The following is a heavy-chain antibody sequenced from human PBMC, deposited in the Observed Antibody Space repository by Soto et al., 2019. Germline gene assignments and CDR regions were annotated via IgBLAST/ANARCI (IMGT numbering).Heavy chain of an antibody. Sequence: SETLSLTCAVSGGSISSSNWWGWVRQPPGKGLEWIGEIYHSGSTNYNPSLKSRVTMSVDKSKNQFSLKLSSVTAADTAVYYCARGVSTSSPLDYWGQGTLVTVSS. CDR2: IYHSGST. D-gene: IGHD6-13*01. CDR3: ARGVSTSSPLDY. V-gene: IGHV4-4*02. CDR1: GGSISSSNW. J-gene: IGHJ4*02.